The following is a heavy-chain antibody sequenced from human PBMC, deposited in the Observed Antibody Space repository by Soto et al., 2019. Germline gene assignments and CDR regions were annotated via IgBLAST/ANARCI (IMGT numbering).Heavy chain of an antibody. Sequence: HPGGSLRLSCASSGFTFSSQAMHWVRQAPGKGLEWVANIWFDGSNKNYADSVKGRFTISRDNSKNTLFLQVNSLRAEDTAIYYCARAAYTSGYYYFDHWGQGTPVTVS. V-gene: IGHV3-33*01. CDR3: ARAAYTSGYYYFDH. CDR1: GFTFSSQA. CDR2: IWFDGSNK. D-gene: IGHD6-19*01. J-gene: IGHJ4*02.